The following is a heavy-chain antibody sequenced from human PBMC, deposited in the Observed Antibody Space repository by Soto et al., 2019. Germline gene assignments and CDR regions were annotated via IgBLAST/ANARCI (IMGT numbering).Heavy chain of an antibody. CDR2: IDPTDSYT. CDR1: GFTFTSSY. CDR3: SGVAFCSRGACYSEY. Sequence: GESLKISCKVSGFTFTSSYINWVRQLPGKGLEWMGRIDPTDSYTNYSPSFQGHVTISADMSISTVYVQSSSLKASDTAMYYCSGVAFCSRGACYSEYGGQGALVTVSS. D-gene: IGHD2-21*02. V-gene: IGHV5-10-1*01. J-gene: IGHJ4*02.